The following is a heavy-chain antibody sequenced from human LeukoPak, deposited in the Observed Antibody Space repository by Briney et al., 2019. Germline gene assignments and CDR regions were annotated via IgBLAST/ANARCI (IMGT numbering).Heavy chain of an antibody. CDR3: ARVKYYYDSSGPFDY. V-gene: IGHV1-46*01. Sequence: ASVKVSCKASGYTFTSYYMHWVRQAPGQGLEWMGIINPSGGSTSYAQKFQGRVTMTRDTSASTVYMELSSLRSEDTAVYYCARVKYYYDSSGPFDYWGQGTLVTVSS. CDR2: INPSGGST. CDR1: GYTFTSYY. J-gene: IGHJ4*02. D-gene: IGHD3-22*01.